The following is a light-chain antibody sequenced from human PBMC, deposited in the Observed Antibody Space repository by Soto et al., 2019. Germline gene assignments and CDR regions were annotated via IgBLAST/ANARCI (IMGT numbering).Light chain of an antibody. J-gene: IGKJ1*01. CDR1: QSIYKY. Sequence: DIQMTQSPSPLSASVGDRVTITCRASQSIYKYSNWYQQKPGEAPKLLIYATSKLQSGVPSRFSGSGSGTDYVLTISSLQPEDFATYYCQQSYSNRTFGQGTRVEI. V-gene: IGKV1-39*01. CDR3: QQSYSNRT. CDR2: ATS.